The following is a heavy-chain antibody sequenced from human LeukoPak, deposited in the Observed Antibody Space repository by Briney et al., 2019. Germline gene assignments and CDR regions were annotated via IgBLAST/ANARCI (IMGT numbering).Heavy chain of an antibody. CDR3: AREKTRGYYDSSGYPASFDY. V-gene: IGHV4-34*01. Sequence: SETLSLTCDVYGGSFSGYYWSWIRQPPGKGLEWIGEINHSGSTNYNPSLKSRVTISVDTSKNQFSLKLSSVTAADTAVYYCAREKTRGYYDSSGYPASFDYWGQGTLVTVSS. J-gene: IGHJ4*02. D-gene: IGHD3-22*01. CDR2: INHSGST. CDR1: GGSFSGYY.